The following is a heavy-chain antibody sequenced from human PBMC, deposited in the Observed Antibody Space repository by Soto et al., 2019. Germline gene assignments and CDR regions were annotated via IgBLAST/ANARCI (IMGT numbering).Heavy chain of an antibody. CDR3: AKDAATGSYWRKYYFDY. D-gene: IGHD1-26*01. V-gene: IGHV3-23*01. CDR1: GFTFSSYA. J-gene: IGHJ4*02. CDR2: ISGSGGST. Sequence: EVQLLESGGGLVQPGGSLRLSCAASGFTFSSYAMSWVRQAPGKGLEWVSAISGSGGSTYYADSVKGRFTISRDNSKNTLYLQMNSLRAEDTAVYDCAKDAATGSYWRKYYFDYWGQGTLVTVSS.